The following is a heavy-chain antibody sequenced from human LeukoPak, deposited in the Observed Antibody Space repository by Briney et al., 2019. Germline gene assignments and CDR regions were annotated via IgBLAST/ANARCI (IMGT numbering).Heavy chain of an antibody. V-gene: IGHV4-34*01. CDR2: INHSGST. D-gene: IGHD3-3*01. CDR1: GGSFSGYY. J-gene: IGHJ3*02. CDR3: ARGRVLRFLEWLLTTDAFDI. Sequence: SETLSLTCAVYGGSFSGYYWSRIRQPPGKGLEWIGEINHSGSTNYNPSLKSRVTISVDTSKNQFSLKLSSVTAADTAVYYCARGRVLRFLEWLLTTDAFDIWGQGTMVTVSS.